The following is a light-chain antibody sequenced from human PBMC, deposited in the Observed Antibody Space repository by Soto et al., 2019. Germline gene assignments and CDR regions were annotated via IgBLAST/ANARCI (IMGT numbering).Light chain of an antibody. J-gene: IGKJ1*01. CDR2: GAS. CDR1: QSVSSN. Sequence: ELVLTQSPGTLSLSPGERATLSCRASQSVSSNLAWYQQKPGQAPRLLIYGASTRATGIPARFSGSGSGTEFTLTISRLEPEDFAVYYCQQYGSSGTVGQGTKVDIK. V-gene: IGKV3-20*01. CDR3: QQYGSSGT.